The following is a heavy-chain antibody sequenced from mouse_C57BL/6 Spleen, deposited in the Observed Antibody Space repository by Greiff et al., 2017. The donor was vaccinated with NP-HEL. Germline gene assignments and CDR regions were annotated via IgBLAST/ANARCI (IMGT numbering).Heavy chain of an antibody. D-gene: IGHD1-1*01. Sequence: DVMLVESGEGLVKPGGSLKLSCAASGFTFSSYAMSWVRQTPEKRLEWVAYISSGGDYIYYADTVKGRFTISRDNARNTLYLQMSSLKSEDTAMYYCTREDYYGSSYGFDYWGQGTTLTVSS. CDR1: GFTFSSYA. CDR3: TREDYYGSSYGFDY. J-gene: IGHJ2*01. CDR2: ISSGGDYI. V-gene: IGHV5-9-1*02.